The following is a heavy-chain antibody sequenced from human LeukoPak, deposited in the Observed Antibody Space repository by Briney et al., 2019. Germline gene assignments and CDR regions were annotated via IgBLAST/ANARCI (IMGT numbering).Heavy chain of an antibody. CDR2: IKQDGIER. CDR3: ARRRCTSTSCFADY. V-gene: IGHV3-7*01. CDR1: VFTFSSYW. Sequence: GGSLRLSCAASVFTFSSYWMSWVRQAPGKGLEWVANIKQDGIERYYVDSVKGRFTISRDNAKNSLYLQMNSLRAEDTAVYYCARRRCTSTSCFADYWGQGTLVTVSS. D-gene: IGHD2-2*01. J-gene: IGHJ4*02.